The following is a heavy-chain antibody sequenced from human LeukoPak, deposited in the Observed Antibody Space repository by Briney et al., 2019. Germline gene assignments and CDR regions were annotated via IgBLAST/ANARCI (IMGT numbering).Heavy chain of an antibody. CDR1: GFTFSNCW. J-gene: IGHJ4*02. Sequence: GGSLRPSCAASGFTFSNCWMSWVRQAPGKGLEWVANIKQDGSEEYYVDSVKGRFTISRVNAENSLFLQMNSLRVEDTAVYYCARGPLGYCSVTSCQFDYWGQGTLVTVSS. D-gene: IGHD2-2*01. CDR2: IKQDGSEE. V-gene: IGHV3-7*01. CDR3: ARGPLGYCSVTSCQFDY.